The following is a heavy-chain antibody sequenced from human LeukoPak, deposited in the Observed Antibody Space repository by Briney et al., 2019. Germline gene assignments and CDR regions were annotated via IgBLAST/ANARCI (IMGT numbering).Heavy chain of an antibody. CDR1: GGSFSGYY. Sequence: SETLSLTCAVYGGSFSGYYWSWIRQPPGKGLEWIGEINHSGSTNYNPSLKSRVTISVDRSKNQFSLKLSSVTAADTAVYYCARGSSVWGSYLKVGNWFDPWGQGTLVTVSS. V-gene: IGHV4-34*01. CDR2: INHSGST. J-gene: IGHJ5*02. CDR3: ARGSSVWGSYLKVGNWFDP. D-gene: IGHD3-16*02.